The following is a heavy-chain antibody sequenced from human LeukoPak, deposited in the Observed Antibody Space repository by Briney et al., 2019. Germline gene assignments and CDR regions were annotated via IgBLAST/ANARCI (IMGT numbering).Heavy chain of an antibody. D-gene: IGHD3-22*01. CDR2: IKSKTDGGTT. Sequence: GGSLRLSCAASGFTFSNAWMSWVRQAPGKGLEWVGRIKSKTDGGTTDYAAPVKGRFTISRDDSKSTLYLQMNSLKTEDTAVYYCTTESYYYDSSGLHYFDYWGQGTLVTVSS. J-gene: IGHJ4*02. V-gene: IGHV3-15*01. CDR3: TTESYYYDSSGLHYFDY. CDR1: GFTFSNAW.